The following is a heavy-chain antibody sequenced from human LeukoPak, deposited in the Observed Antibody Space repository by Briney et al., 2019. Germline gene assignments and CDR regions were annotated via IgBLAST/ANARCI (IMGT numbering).Heavy chain of an antibody. CDR2: ISGSGGST. D-gene: IGHD4-23*01. V-gene: IGHV3-23*01. Sequence: GGSLRLSCAASGFTFSSYAMSWVRQAPGKGLEWVSAISGSGGSTYYADSVKGRFTISRDNSKNTLYLQMNSLRAEDTAVYYCAKSDGLVTPRSGAFDIWGQGTMVTVSS. J-gene: IGHJ3*02. CDR1: GFTFSSYA. CDR3: AKSDGLVTPRSGAFDI.